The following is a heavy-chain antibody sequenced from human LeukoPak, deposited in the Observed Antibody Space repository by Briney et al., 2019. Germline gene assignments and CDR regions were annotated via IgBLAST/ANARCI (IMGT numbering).Heavy chain of an antibody. Sequence: PGGSLRLSCAASGFNVSNNYMSWVRRAPGKGLELVSVIYSGGSTYNADSVKGRFTISRDNSKDTLYLQMNSLRAEDTAVYYCARVPRVYDSPWGQGTLVTVSS. V-gene: IGHV3-53*01. CDR3: ARVPRVYDSP. D-gene: IGHD3-22*01. J-gene: IGHJ5*02. CDR2: IYSGGST. CDR1: GFNVSNNY.